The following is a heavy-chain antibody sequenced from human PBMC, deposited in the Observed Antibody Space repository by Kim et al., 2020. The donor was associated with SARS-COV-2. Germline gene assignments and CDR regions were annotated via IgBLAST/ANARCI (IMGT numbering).Heavy chain of an antibody. D-gene: IGHD3-10*01. CDR3: AREGASMVRGVTYYYYYMDV. CDR1: GDSVSSNSAA. J-gene: IGHJ6*03. Sequence: SQTLSLTCAISGDSVSSNSAAWNWIRQSPSRGLEWLGRTYYRSKWYNDYAVSVKSRITINPDTSKNQFSLQLNSVTPEDTAVYYCAREGASMVRGVTYYYYYMDVWGKGTTVTVSS. CDR2: TYYRSKWYN. V-gene: IGHV6-1*01.